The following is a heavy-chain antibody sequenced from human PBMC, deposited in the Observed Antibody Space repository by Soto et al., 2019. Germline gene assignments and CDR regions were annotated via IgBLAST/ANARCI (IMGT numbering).Heavy chain of an antibody. CDR2: ISAYNGNT. V-gene: IGHV1-18*01. J-gene: IGHJ4*02. CDR3: ARDPVVGGCTGGSCYFYY. CDR1: GYTFTSYG. D-gene: IGHD2-15*01. Sequence: ASVKVSCKASGYTFTSYGINWVRQAPGQGLQWMGWISAYNGNTNYAQKLQGRVTMTTDTSTSTAYMELRSLRSDDTAMYYCARDPVVGGCTGGSCYFYYWGQGTLVTVSS.